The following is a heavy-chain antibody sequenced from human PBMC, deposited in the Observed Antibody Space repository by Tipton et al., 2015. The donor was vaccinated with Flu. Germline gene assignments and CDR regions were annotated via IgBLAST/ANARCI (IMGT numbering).Heavy chain of an antibody. V-gene: IGHV3-33*03. CDR1: GFTFANFA. CDR2: IWFVGSQT. Sequence: SLRLSCAASGFTFANFAVDWVRQAPGKGLEWVAAIWFVGSQTYYIDSVRGRFTISRDNSRNTLYLQMNSLRVEDTAVYYCATPTGEPAYWGQGTLVTVSS. J-gene: IGHJ4*02. CDR3: ATPTGEPAY. D-gene: IGHD7-27*01.